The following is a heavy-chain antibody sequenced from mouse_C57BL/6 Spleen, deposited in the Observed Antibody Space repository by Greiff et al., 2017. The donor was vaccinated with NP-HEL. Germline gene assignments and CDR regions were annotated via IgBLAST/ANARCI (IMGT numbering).Heavy chain of an antibody. CDR3: ARFPIYDGYYAWFAY. D-gene: IGHD2-3*01. Sequence: QVQLQQPGTELVKPGASVKLSCKASGYTFTSYWMHWVKQRPGQGLEWIGIINPSNGGTNYNEKFKSKATLTVDKSSSTAYMQLSSLTSEDSAVYYWARFPIYDGYYAWFAYWGQGTLVTVSA. CDR1: GYTFTSYW. CDR2: INPSNGGT. V-gene: IGHV1-53*01. J-gene: IGHJ3*01.